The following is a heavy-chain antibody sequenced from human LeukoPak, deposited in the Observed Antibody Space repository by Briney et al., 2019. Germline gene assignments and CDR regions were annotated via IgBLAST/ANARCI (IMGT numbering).Heavy chain of an antibody. Sequence: GGSLRLSCAASGFTFSSYWMSWVRQAPGKGLEWVANIKQDGSEKYYMDSVKGRFTISRDNAKNSLYLQMNSLRAEDTAVYYCARCGHPHTFGVVGYWGQGTLVTVSS. CDR1: GFTFSSYW. J-gene: IGHJ4*02. D-gene: IGHD3-3*01. CDR3: ARCGHPHTFGVVGY. V-gene: IGHV3-7*01. CDR2: IKQDGSEK.